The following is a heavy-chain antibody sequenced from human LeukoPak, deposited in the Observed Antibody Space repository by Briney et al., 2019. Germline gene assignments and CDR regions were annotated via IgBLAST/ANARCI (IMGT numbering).Heavy chain of an antibody. CDR1: GGSISSYY. CDR2: IYYSGST. CDR3: ARKPTYYDTLTGYYTNWFDP. V-gene: IGHV4-59*01. Sequence: PSETLSLTCTVSGGSISSYYWSWIRQPPGKGLEWIGYIYYSGSTNYNPSLKSRVTISVDTSKNQFSLKLSSVTAADTAVYYCARKPTYYDTLTGYYTNWFDPWGQGTLVTVSS. D-gene: IGHD3-9*01. J-gene: IGHJ5*02.